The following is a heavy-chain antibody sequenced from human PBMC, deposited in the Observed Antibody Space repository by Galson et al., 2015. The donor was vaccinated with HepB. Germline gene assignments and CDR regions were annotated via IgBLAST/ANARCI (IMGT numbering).Heavy chain of an antibody. CDR3: ARGGASSRYFDS. CDR1: GGSINNY. D-gene: IGHD2-2*01. CDR2: IYYSGTT. Sequence: SETLSLTCTVSGGSINNYWSWIRQPPGKGLEWVGWIYYSGTTNYSPSLKSRVTISVDTSNNQFSLKLSSVTAADTAVYYCARGGASSRYFDSWGQGTLVTASS. V-gene: IGHV4-59*01. J-gene: IGHJ4*02.